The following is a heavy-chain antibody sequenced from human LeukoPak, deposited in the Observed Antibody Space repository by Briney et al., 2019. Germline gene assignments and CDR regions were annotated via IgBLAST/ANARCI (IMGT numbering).Heavy chain of an antibody. CDR1: GFTFDDYA. CDR3: AKASTAQYYGSGNPNFDY. J-gene: IGHJ4*02. CDR2: ISWNGGSK. V-gene: IGHV3-9*01. Sequence: GRSLRLSCAASGFTFDDYAMHWVRQAPGKGLEWVSGISWNGGSKGYADSVKGRFTISRDNAGNSLYLQMNSLRAEDTALYYCAKASTAQYYGSGNPNFDYWGQGTLVTVSS. D-gene: IGHD3-10*01.